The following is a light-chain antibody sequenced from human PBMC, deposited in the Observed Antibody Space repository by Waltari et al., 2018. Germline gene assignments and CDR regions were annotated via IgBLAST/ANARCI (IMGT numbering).Light chain of an antibody. CDR1: HSISSY. Sequence: DIQMTQSPSSLSASVGDRVTITCRASHSISSYLNWYQQRPGKAPKLLISSASSLQSGVPSRFSGSGSGTDFTLTISSLQPEDIATYYCQHSYTTPLTFGPGSKVEIK. V-gene: IGKV1-39*01. CDR2: SAS. J-gene: IGKJ3*01. CDR3: QHSYTTPLT.